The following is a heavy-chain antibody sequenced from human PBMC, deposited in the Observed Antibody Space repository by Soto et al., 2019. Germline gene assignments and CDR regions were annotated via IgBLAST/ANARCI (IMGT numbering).Heavy chain of an antibody. CDR3: ARDTDPTADYYDSSGYAGGFDI. CDR1: GGTFSSYA. V-gene: IGHV1-69*01. CDR2: IIPIFGTA. D-gene: IGHD3-22*01. Sequence: QVQLVQSGAEVKKPGSSVKVSCKASGGTFSSYAISWVRQAPGQGLEWMGGIIPIFGTANYAQKFQGRVTMTADESTSTAYMELSSLRSEDTAVYYCARDTDPTADYYDSSGYAGGFDIWGQGTMVTVSS. J-gene: IGHJ3*02.